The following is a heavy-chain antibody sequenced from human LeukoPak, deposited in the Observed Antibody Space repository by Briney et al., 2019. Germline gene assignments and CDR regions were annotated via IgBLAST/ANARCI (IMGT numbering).Heavy chain of an antibody. V-gene: IGHV3-11*06. Sequence: PGGSLRLSCAASGFTFSDYDMSWIRQAPGKGLEWVSYICSSSSYTNYADSVKGRFTISRDNSKNSLYLQMNSLRAADTAVYYCARVADGYSRYDSIDYWGQGTLVTVSS. CDR2: ICSSSSYT. D-gene: IGHD5-12*01. CDR3: ARVADGYSRYDSIDY. J-gene: IGHJ4*02. CDR1: GFTFSDYD.